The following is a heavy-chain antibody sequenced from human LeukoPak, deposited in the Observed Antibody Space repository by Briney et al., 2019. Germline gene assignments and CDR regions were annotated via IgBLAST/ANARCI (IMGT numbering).Heavy chain of an antibody. CDR2: IYHSGST. CDR1: GGSISSGTYY. V-gene: IGHV4-39*07. CDR3: ARVVQSTDSSGFYLPEYFQH. D-gene: IGHD3-22*01. Sequence: PSETLSLTCTVSGGSISSGTYYWSWIRQPPGKGLEWIGSIYHSGSTYYNPSLKSRVTVSVDTSKNQFSLKLSSVTAADTAVYYCARVVQSTDSSGFYLPEYFQHWGQGTLVTVSS. J-gene: IGHJ1*01.